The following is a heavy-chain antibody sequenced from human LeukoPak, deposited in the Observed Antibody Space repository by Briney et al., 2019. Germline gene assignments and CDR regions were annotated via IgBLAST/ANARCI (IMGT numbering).Heavy chain of an antibody. J-gene: IGHJ4*02. CDR2: IDYSGRT. Sequence: SETLSLTCTVSGDSISSNNYYWGWIRQPPGKGLEWIGSIDYSGRTFYNPSLKSRITMSIDTAKYQFSLNLNSVTAADTAVYYCAREITSGYYFLDSWGQGTLVTVSS. D-gene: IGHD2/OR15-2a*01. V-gene: IGHV4-39*07. CDR3: AREITSGYYFLDS. CDR1: GDSISSNNYY.